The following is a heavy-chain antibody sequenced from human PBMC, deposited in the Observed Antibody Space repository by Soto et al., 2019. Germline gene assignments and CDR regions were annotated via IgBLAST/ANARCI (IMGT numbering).Heavy chain of an antibody. D-gene: IGHD2-21*02. CDR3: ARAGSCGGDCYIDY. J-gene: IGHJ4*02. CDR2: ISSSSSYI. V-gene: IGHV3-21*01. CDR1: GFTFSSYS. Sequence: ESGGGLVKPGGSLRLSCAASGFTFSSYSMNWVRQAPGKGLEWVSSISSSSSYIYYADSVKGRFTISRDNAKNSLYLQMNSLRAEDTAVYYCARAGSCGGDCYIDYWGQGTLVTVSS.